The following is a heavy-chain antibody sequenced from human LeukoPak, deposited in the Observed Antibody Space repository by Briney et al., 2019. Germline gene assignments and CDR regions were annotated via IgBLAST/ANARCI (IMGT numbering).Heavy chain of an antibody. D-gene: IGHD6-19*01. CDR1: GLIVSSNY. J-gene: IGHJ4*02. Sequence: GGSLRLSCAASGLIVSSNYMNWVRQAPGKGLEWVSIIYRDGNTNYADSVKGRFTISRDNSKSTLSLQMNSLRAEDTAVYYCACSGPYSNGGVMTDYWGQGTLVTVSS. CDR2: IYRDGNT. CDR3: ACSGPYSNGGVMTDY. V-gene: IGHV3-66*01.